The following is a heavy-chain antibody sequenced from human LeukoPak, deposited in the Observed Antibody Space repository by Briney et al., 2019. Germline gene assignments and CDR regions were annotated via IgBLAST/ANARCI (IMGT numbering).Heavy chain of an antibody. CDR2: IYTSGST. Sequence: ASQTLSLTCAVSGASLSIGSYYWSWIRQPAGKGLECIGRIYTSGSTNYNPSLKSRVTISVDTAKNQFSLKLSSVTAADTAVYYCARAQGNYYDSSGYPDYWGQGTLVTVSS. CDR1: GASLSIGSYY. J-gene: IGHJ4*02. V-gene: IGHV4-61*02. D-gene: IGHD3-22*01. CDR3: ARAQGNYYDSSGYPDY.